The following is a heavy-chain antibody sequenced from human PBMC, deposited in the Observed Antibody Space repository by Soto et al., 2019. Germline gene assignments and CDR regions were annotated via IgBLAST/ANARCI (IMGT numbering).Heavy chain of an antibody. CDR2: ITGSGGST. CDR3: AKSYGISGWFDP. Sequence: EVQLLESGGGLVQPGGSLRLSCAASGFTFSSYAMTWVRQAPGKGLEWVSAITGSGGSTYYADSVKGRFTISRDNSKNTLYLQMNSLRAEHTAVYYCAKSYGISGWFDPWGQGTLVTVSS. V-gene: IGHV3-23*01. D-gene: IGHD3-16*01. CDR1: GFTFSSYA. J-gene: IGHJ5*02.